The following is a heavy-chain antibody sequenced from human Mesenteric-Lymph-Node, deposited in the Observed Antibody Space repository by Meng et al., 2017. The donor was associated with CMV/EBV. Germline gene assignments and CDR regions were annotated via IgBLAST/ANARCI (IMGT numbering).Heavy chain of an antibody. D-gene: IGHD3-10*01. CDR2: INYSGST. Sequence: LTCGVYGGSISAYYWSWIRQAPGKGLEWIGEINYSGSTNYNPSLKSRVTISADTSKNQFSLKLSSVTAADTAVYYCARPGHYRFFDLWGRGTLVTVSS. CDR3: ARPGHYRFFDL. J-gene: IGHJ2*01. V-gene: IGHV4-34*01. CDR1: GGSISAYY.